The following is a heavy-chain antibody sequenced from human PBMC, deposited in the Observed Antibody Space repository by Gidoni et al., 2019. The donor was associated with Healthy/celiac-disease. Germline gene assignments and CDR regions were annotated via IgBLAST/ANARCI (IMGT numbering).Heavy chain of an antibody. V-gene: IGHV2-5*02. Sequence: QITLKESGPTLVKPTQTLTLTCTFSGFSLSTSGVGVGWIRQPPGKALEWLALIYWADDKRYSPSLKSRLTITKDTSKNQVVLTMTNMDPVDTATYYCAHTGLGMDHWDYWGQGTLVTVSS. CDR2: IYWADDK. CDR1: GFSLSTSGVG. J-gene: IGHJ4*02. CDR3: AHTGLGMDHWDY. D-gene: IGHD7-27*01.